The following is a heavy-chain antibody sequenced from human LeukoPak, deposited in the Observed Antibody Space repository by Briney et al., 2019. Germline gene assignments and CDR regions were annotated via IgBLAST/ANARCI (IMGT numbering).Heavy chain of an antibody. CDR2: IYHSGST. V-gene: IGHV4-30-2*01. D-gene: IGHD4-17*01. J-gene: IGHJ4*02. Sequence: PSQTLSLTCAVSGGSISSGGYAWSWIRQPPGKGLEWIGCIYHSGSTYYNPSLKSRVTISVDRSKNQFSLKLRSVTAADTAVYYCASQSGLVNTHFHYSGQGTLVRVSS. CDR3: ASQSGLVNTHFHY. CDR1: GGSISSGGYA.